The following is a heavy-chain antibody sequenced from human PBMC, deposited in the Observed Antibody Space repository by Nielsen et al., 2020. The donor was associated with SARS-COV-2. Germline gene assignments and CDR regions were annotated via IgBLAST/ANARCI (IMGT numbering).Heavy chain of an antibody. CDR3: TTEEAWKLLAVWYFDY. Sequence: WIRQPPGKGLEWVGRIKSKTDGGTTDYAAPVKGRFTISRDDSKNTLYLQMNSLKTEDTAVYYCTTEEAWKLLAVWYFDYWGQGTLVTVSS. V-gene: IGHV3-15*01. CDR2: IKSKTDGGTT. D-gene: IGHD1-26*01. J-gene: IGHJ4*02.